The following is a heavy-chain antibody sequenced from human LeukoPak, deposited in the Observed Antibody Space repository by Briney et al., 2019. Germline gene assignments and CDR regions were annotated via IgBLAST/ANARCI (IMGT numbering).Heavy chain of an antibody. CDR3: ARAGYCSSTSCYHQPNYWFDP. CDR1: GYTFTSYG. J-gene: IGHJ5*02. Sequence: ASVKVSCKASGYTFTSYGISWVRQAPGQGLEWMGWISAYNGNTNYAQKFQGRVTMTTDTSTSTAYMELRSLRSDDTAVYYCARAGYCSSTSCYHQPNYWFDPWGQGTLVTVSS. D-gene: IGHD2-2*01. CDR2: ISAYNGNT. V-gene: IGHV1-18*01.